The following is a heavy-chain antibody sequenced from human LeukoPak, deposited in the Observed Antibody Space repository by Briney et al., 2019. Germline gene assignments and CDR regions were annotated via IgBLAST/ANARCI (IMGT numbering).Heavy chain of an antibody. J-gene: IGHJ4*02. Sequence: PSETLSLTCTVSGGSISSYYWSWIRQPPGKGLEWIGYIYTSGSTNYNPSLKSRVTISVDTSKNQFSLKLSSVTAADTAVYYCARRRDYYDSSGYYYYFDHWGQGTLVTVSS. CDR3: ARRRDYYDSSGYYYYFDH. CDR1: GGSISSYY. D-gene: IGHD3-22*01. V-gene: IGHV4-4*09. CDR2: IYTSGST.